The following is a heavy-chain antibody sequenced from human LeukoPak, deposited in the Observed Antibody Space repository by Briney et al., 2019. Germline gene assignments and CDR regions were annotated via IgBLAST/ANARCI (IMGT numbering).Heavy chain of an antibody. D-gene: IGHD6-13*01. V-gene: IGHV4-30-4*01. CDR1: GGSISSGDYY. CDR3: ARGIAAAGTTSSYYFDY. Sequence: PSETLSLTCTVSGGSISSGDYYWSWIRQPPGKGLEWIGYIHYSGSTYYNPSLKSRVTISVDTSKNQFSLKLSSVTAADTAVYYCARGIAAAGTTSSYYFDYWGQGTLVTVSS. CDR2: IHYSGST. J-gene: IGHJ4*02.